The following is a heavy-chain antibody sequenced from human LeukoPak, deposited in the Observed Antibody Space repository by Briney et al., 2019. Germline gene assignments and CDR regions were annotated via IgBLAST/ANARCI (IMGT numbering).Heavy chain of an antibody. CDR3: AKDLAYRSGWFLGAFDV. Sequence: GGSLRLSSAASGFTFSNYAMSWVRQAPGKGLEWVSGISGSAGSTYYADSVKGRFSISRDDSKNTVYLQMNRLRAEDTAAYYCAKDLAYRSGWFLGAFDVWGQGTMVTVSS. D-gene: IGHD6-19*01. V-gene: IGHV3-23*01. J-gene: IGHJ3*01. CDR2: ISGSAGST. CDR1: GFTFSNYA.